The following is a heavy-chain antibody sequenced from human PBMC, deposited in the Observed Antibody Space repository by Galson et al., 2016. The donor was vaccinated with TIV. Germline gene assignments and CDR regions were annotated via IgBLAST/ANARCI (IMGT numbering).Heavy chain of an antibody. V-gene: IGHV6-1*01. Sequence: CAISGDSVSSNSAAWNWTRQSPSRGLEWLGRTYYRSEWNSDYAVSVRSRIVIKADRSKNQFFLQLNSVAPEDTAVYFCARGRSGYNSTYYYYGMDVWGQGTTVSVSS. D-gene: IGHD5-24*01. CDR1: GDSVSSNSAA. CDR2: TYYRSEWNS. CDR3: ARGRSGYNSTYYYYGMDV. J-gene: IGHJ6*02.